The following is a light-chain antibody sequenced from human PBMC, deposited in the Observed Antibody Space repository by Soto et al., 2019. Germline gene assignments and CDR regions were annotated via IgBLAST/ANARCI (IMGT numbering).Light chain of an antibody. CDR1: QSVSSN. J-gene: IGKJ2*01. Sequence: EIVMTQSPATLSVSPGERATLSCRASQSVSSNLAWYQQKPGQAPRLLIYGASTRATGIPARFNGSGSGTEFTLTISSLQSEDFAVYYCQQYNNWPPPTFGQGTKLEIK. V-gene: IGKV3-15*01. CDR3: QQYNNWPPPT. CDR2: GAS.